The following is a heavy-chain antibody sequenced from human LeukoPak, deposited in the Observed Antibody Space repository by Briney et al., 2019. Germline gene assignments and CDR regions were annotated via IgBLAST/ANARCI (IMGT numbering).Heavy chain of an antibody. CDR1: GFTFSSYA. CDR2: ISGSGGST. J-gene: IGHJ4*02. CDR3: AKSRISTMVRGVGGLIDY. V-gene: IGHV3-23*01. D-gene: IGHD3-10*01. Sequence: PGGSLRLSCAASGFTFSSYAMSWVRQAPGKGLEWVSAISGSGGSTYYADSVKGRFTTSRDNSKNTLYLQMNSLRAEDTAVYYCAKSRISTMVRGVGGLIDYWGQGTLVTVSS.